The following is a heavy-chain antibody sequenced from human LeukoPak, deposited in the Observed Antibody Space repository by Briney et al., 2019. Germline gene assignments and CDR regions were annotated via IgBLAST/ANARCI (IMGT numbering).Heavy chain of an antibody. CDR2: IYYSGST. D-gene: IGHD6-13*01. Sequence: SETLSLTCTVSGGSISSHYRSWIRQPPGKGLEWIGYIYYSGSTNYNPSLKSRVTISVDTSKNQFSLKLSSVTAADTAVYYCARGRMRQQLPLDYWGQGTLVTVSS. CDR1: GGSISSHY. J-gene: IGHJ4*02. V-gene: IGHV4-59*11. CDR3: ARGRMRQQLPLDY.